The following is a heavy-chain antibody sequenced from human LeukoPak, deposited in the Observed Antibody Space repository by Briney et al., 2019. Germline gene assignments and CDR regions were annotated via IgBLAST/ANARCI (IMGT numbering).Heavy chain of an antibody. Sequence: GESLKISCKAAGYIFASYWIGWVRQMPGKGLEWMGIIFPSDSDTRYSPSFQGQVTFSVDESTNTAFLQWGSLRASDSAIYYCARQKYCSGASCFVVTDPFEYWGQGTQVIVSS. CDR2: IFPSDSDT. CDR1: GYIFASYW. D-gene: IGHD2-15*01. V-gene: IGHV5-51*01. CDR3: ARQKYCSGASCFVVTDPFEY. J-gene: IGHJ4*02.